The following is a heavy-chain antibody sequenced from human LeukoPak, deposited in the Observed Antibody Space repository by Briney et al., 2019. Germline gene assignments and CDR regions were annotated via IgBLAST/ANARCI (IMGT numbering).Heavy chain of an antibody. CDR3: ARGRERDLKLGILVFPEDQRYYFDY. V-gene: IGHV1-69*13. D-gene: IGHD7-27*01. Sequence: SVKVSCKASGGTFSSYAISWVRQAPGQGLEWMGGIIPIFGTANYAQKFQGRVTITADESTSTAYIELSSLRSEDTAVYYCARGRERDLKLGILVFPEDQRYYFDYWGQGTLVTVSS. CDR2: IIPIFGTA. CDR1: GGTFSSYA. J-gene: IGHJ4*02.